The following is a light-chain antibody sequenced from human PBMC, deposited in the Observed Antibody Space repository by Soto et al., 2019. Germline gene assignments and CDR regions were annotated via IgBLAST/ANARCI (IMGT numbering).Light chain of an antibody. Sequence: IVMTESPDSVAVSLGERGTINCKSSQSVLYSSNNKNYLAWYQQKPGQPPKLXIYWASTRESGVPDRFSGSGSGTDFTRTISSLQAADVAVYYCQQYYSTPWTFGQGTQVDIK. CDR1: QSVLYSSNNKNY. V-gene: IGKV4-1*01. CDR2: WAS. J-gene: IGKJ1*01. CDR3: QQYYSTPWT.